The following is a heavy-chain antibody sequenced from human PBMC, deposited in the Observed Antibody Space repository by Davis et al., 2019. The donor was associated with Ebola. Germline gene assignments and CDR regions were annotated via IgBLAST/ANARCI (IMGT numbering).Heavy chain of an antibody. CDR3: ARNVGSGSTAMVDY. CDR1: GYSFTTYW. J-gene: IGHJ4*02. CDR2: ISPGDSDA. V-gene: IGHV5-51*01. D-gene: IGHD5-18*01. Sequence: GESLKISCKGSGYSFTTYWIAWVRQMPGKGLEWMGIISPGDSDAKYNPSFQGHVTISADKSISTAYLQWSLKASDTAMYYCARNVGSGSTAMVDYWGQGTLVTVSS.